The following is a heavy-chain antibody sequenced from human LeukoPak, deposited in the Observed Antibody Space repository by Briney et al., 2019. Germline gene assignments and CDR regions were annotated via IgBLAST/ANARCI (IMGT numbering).Heavy chain of an antibody. V-gene: IGHV4-34*01. CDR3: ASLRYDSSGYYSYYFDY. CDR2: INHSGST. J-gene: IGHJ4*02. CDR1: GGSFSGYY. Sequence: SETLSLTCAVYGGSFSGYYWSWIRQPPGKGLEWVGEINHSGSTNYNPSLKSRVTISVDKSKNQFSLKLSSVTAADTAVYYCASLRYDSSGYYSYYFDYWGQGTLVTVSS. D-gene: IGHD3-22*01.